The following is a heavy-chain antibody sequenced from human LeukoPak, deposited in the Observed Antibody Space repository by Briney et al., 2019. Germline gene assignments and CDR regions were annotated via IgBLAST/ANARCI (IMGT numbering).Heavy chain of an antibody. Sequence: KPSETLSLTCAVYGGSFSGYYWSWIRQPPGKGLEWIGEINHSGSTNYNPSLKSRVTISVDTSKNQFSLKLSSVTAADTAVYYCARERGGVYGGRPQTPIDYWGQGTLVTVSS. CDR1: GGSFSGYY. CDR3: ARERGGVYGGRPQTPIDY. V-gene: IGHV4-34*01. CDR2: INHSGST. D-gene: IGHD4-23*01. J-gene: IGHJ4*02.